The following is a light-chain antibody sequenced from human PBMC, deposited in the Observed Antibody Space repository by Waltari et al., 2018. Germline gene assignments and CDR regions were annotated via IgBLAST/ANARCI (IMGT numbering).Light chain of an antibody. CDR3: QHYDGFPWT. V-gene: IGKV1-5*03. Sequence: SPSTLSASVGDRVTITCRASQSISDWLAWYQQKPGKAPKLLIYKASDLESGVPSRFSGSGSGTEFTLTISSLQPDDFATYYCQHYDGFPWTFGQGTEVESK. CDR2: KAS. J-gene: IGKJ1*01. CDR1: QSISDW.